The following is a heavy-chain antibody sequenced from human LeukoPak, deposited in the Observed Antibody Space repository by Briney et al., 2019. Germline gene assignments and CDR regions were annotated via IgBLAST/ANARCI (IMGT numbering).Heavy chain of an antibody. D-gene: IGHD3-3*01. V-gene: IGHV3-23*01. CDR1: GFTFNSYA. CDR2: VSLTGGTT. Sequence: GGSLRLSCAASGFTFNSYAINWVRQAPGKGLEWVSTVSLTGGTTYHADSVKGRFTISRDNSKNTVYLQMNSLRAEDTAVYYCAKGHSTLVDFGDFDFWGQGTLVTVSS. CDR3: AKGHSTLVDFGDFDF. J-gene: IGHJ4*02.